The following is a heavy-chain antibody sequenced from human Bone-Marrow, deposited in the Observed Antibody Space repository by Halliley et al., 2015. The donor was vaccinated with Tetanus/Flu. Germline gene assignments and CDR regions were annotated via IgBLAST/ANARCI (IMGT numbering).Heavy chain of an antibody. Sequence: QLVQSGAEVKKPGSSVKVSCKTPRGTFNNYGISWVRQAPGQGLEWMGGVIPMFGTANHAQKFQGRVSLTAGRSTTTAYLEVSSLRSEDTAVYYCARARVSDDVWGSYGALFDSWGQGTLVTVSS. CDR1: RGTFNNYG. D-gene: IGHD3-16*01. CDR2: VIPMFGTA. V-gene: IGHV1-69*06. CDR3: ARARVSDDVWGSYGALFDS. J-gene: IGHJ4*02.